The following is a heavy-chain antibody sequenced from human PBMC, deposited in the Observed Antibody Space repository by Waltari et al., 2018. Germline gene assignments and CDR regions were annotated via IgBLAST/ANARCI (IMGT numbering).Heavy chain of an antibody. V-gene: IGHV1-69*01. CDR1: GGTFSSYA. J-gene: IGHJ6*02. D-gene: IGHD2-2*01. CDR2: IIPIFGTA. CDR3: ARGPAGYCSSTSCHGNYYYGMDV. Sequence: QVQLVQSGAEVKKPGSSVKVSCKASGGTFSSYAISWVRQAPGQGLEWMGGIIPIFGTANYAQKFQGRVTITADESTSTAYMELSSLRSEDTAVYYCARGPAGYCSSTSCHGNYYYGMDVWGQGTTVIVSS.